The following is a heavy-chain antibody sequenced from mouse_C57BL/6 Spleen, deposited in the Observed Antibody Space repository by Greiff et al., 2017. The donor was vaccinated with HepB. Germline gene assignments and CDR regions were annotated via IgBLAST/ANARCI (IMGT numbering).Heavy chain of an antibody. CDR1: RFTFSDYG. D-gene: IGHD3-3*01. Sequence: EVKLVESGGGLVKPGGSLKLSCAASRFTFSDYGMHWVRQAPEKGLEWVAYISSGSSTIYYADTVKGRFTISRDNAKNTLFLQMTSLRSEDTAMYYCARGDVDWGQGSLVTVSA. CDR3: ARGDVD. J-gene: IGHJ3*01. CDR2: ISSGSSTI. V-gene: IGHV5-17*01.